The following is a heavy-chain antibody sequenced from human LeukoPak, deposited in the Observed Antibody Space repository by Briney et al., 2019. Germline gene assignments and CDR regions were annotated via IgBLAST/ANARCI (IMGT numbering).Heavy chain of an antibody. D-gene: IGHD6-13*01. CDR2: INPNSGGT. CDR1: RYTFTGYY. Sequence: ASVKVSCKASRYTFTGYYMHWVRQAPGQGLEWMGRINPNSGGTNYAQKFQGRVTMTRDTSISTAYMELSRLRADDTAVYYCARAYPGIAAAGTPRGGFDPWGQGTLVTLSP. CDR3: ARAYPGIAAAGTPRGGFDP. J-gene: IGHJ5*02. V-gene: IGHV1-2*06.